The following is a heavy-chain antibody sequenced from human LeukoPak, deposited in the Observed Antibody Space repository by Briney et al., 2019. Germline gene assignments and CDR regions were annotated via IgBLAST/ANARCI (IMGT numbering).Heavy chain of an antibody. J-gene: IGHJ3*02. Sequence: PGGSLRLSCAASGFTFNNYQMNWVRQAPGKGLECISYISSSGRTIYYADSLKGRFTVSRDNAKNSLYLRMNNLRAEDTAVYYCARDLRISGYELFPDAFDIWGQGTMVTVSS. CDR1: GFTFNNYQ. V-gene: IGHV3-48*03. CDR3: ARDLRISGYELFPDAFDI. D-gene: IGHD5-12*01. CDR2: ISSSGRTI.